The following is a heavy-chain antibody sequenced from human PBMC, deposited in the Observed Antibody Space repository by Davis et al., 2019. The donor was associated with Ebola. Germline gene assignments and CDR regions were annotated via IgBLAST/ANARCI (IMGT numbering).Heavy chain of an antibody. J-gene: IGHJ4*02. D-gene: IGHD4-17*01. Sequence: SETLSLTCTVSGGSISNYYWTWIRQAPGKGLEWIGYVYYSGYANYNPSLKSRVTTSLDTSMTRFSLRLNSVTAADTAVYYCARGNGDYLRLDSCGQGTLVTVSS. CDR2: VYYSGYA. V-gene: IGHV4-59*01. CDR1: GGSISNYY. CDR3: ARGNGDYLRLDS.